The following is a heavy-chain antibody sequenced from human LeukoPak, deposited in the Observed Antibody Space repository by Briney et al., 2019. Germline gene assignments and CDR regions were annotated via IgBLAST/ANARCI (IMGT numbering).Heavy chain of an antibody. CDR2: ISSSGSTI. Sequence: PGGSLRLSCAASGFTFSSYEMNWVRQAPGKGLEWVSYISSSGSTIYYADSVKGRFTISRDNAKNSLYLRMNSLRAEDTAVYYCARDRPPYYYGMDVWGQGTTVTVSS. CDR1: GFTFSSYE. CDR3: ARDRPPYYYGMDV. J-gene: IGHJ6*02. V-gene: IGHV3-48*03.